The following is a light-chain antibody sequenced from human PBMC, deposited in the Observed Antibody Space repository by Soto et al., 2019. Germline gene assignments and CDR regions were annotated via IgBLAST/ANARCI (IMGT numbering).Light chain of an antibody. CDR2: DAS. V-gene: IGKV3-11*01. Sequence: EIVLTQSPDTLSLSPGERATLSCRASQSVSSSLAWYQQKPGQAPRLLIYDASNRATGIPARFSGSGSGTDFTLTISSLEPEYFAVYYCQERSNWPPEVTFGPGTKVDI. CDR3: QERSNWPPEVT. CDR1: QSVSSS. J-gene: IGKJ3*01.